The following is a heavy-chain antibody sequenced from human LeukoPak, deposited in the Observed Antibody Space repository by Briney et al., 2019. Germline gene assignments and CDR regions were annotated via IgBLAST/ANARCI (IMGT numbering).Heavy chain of an antibody. Sequence: GAAGKVSFKASGYTFTIYGICLMRQAPAQGLEWMGVISAYNGNRNYSHKLQGRGTMTTDRSTSTAYMDLMSLSSDDTGGGDFLGAVGYCSSYSCQGPFDYWGQGTLVTVSS. CDR2: ISAYNGNR. CDR1: GYTFTIYG. D-gene: IGHD2-2*01. CDR3: LGAVGYCSSYSCQGPFDY. V-gene: IGHV1-18*01. J-gene: IGHJ4*02.